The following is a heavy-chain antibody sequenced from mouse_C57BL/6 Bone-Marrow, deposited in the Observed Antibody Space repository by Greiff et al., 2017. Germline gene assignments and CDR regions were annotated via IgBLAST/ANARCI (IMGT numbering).Heavy chain of an antibody. D-gene: IGHD1-1*01. J-gene: IGHJ2*01. V-gene: IGHV1-15*01. Sequence: VKLMESGAELVRPGASVTLSCKASGYTFTDYEMHWVKQTPVHGLEWIGAIDPETGGTAYNQKFKGKAILTADKSSSTAYMELRSLTSEDSAVYYWTNYYGSSYRESRDYWGQGTTLTVSS. CDR1: GYTFTDYE. CDR3: TNYYGSSYRESRDY. CDR2: IDPETGGT.